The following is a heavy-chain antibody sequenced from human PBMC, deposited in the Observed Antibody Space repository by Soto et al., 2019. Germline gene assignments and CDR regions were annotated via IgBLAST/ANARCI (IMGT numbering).Heavy chain of an antibody. CDR2: INPSGGST. CDR3: ARESEERYGILTGYKAFDY. Sequence: ASVKVSCKASGYTFTSYYMHWVRQAPGQGLEWMGIINPSGGSTSYAQKFQGRVTMTRDTSTSTVYMELSSLRSEDTAVYYCARESEERYGILTGYKAFDYWGQGTLVTVSS. J-gene: IGHJ4*02. CDR1: GYTFTSYY. V-gene: IGHV1-46*01. D-gene: IGHD3-9*01.